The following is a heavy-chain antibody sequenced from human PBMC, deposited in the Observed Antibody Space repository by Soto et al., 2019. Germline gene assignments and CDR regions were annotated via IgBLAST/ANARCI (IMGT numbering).Heavy chain of an antibody. D-gene: IGHD3-22*01. V-gene: IGHV3-7*03. J-gene: IGHJ3*02. CDR2: IKQDGSEK. CDR1: GFTFSSYW. Sequence: VGSLRLSCAASGFTFSSYWMSWVRQAPGKGLEWVANIKQDGSEKYYVDSVKGRFTISRDNAKNSLYLQMNSLRAEDTAVYYCARGRITGYYDSSDPRNAFDIWGQGTMVTVSS. CDR3: ARGRITGYYDSSDPRNAFDI.